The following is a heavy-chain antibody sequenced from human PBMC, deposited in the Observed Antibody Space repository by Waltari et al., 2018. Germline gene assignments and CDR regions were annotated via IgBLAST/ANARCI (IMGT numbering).Heavy chain of an antibody. CDR2: IYYSGST. CDR3: ARQPWIHLRSSNGAFDS. J-gene: IGHJ4*02. D-gene: IGHD5-18*01. Sequence: QLQLQESGPGLVKPSETLSLTCTVSGGSISSSRYYWGWIRRPPGKGLEWVGSIYYSGSTYYNPSLNSRVTISVDTSKNQFSLKLSSLTAADTAVYFCARQPWIHLRSSNGAFDSWGQGTLVTVSS. V-gene: IGHV4-39*01. CDR1: GGSISSSRYY.